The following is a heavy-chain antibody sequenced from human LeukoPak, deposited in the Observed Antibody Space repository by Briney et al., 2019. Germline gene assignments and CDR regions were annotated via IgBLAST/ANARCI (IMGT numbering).Heavy chain of an antibody. V-gene: IGHV3-21*04. Sequence: PGGSLRLSCAASGFTFSSYSMNWVRQAPGKGLEWVSSISSSSSYIYYADSVKGRFTISRDNSKNTLYLQMNSLRAEDTAVYYCAKSGYNRFDYWGQGTLVTVSS. J-gene: IGHJ4*02. CDR3: AKSGYNRFDY. CDR2: ISSSSSYI. CDR1: GFTFSSYS. D-gene: IGHD5-24*01.